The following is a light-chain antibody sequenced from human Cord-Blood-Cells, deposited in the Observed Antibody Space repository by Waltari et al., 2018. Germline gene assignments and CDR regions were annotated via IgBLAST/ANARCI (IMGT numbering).Light chain of an antibody. CDR2: AAS. J-gene: IGKJ2*03. V-gene: IGKV1-39*01. Sequence: DIQMTQSPYSLSASVSDRVTITCRASQSISSYLNWYQQKPGKAHKLLIDAASSLQSGVPSRFSGRGSGTDFTLTISSLQPEDFATYYCQQSYSTPYSFGQGTKLEIK. CDR1: QSISSY. CDR3: QQSYSTPYS.